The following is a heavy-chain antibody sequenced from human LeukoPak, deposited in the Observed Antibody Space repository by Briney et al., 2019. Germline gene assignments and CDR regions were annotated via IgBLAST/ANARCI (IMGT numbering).Heavy chain of an antibody. Sequence: ASVKVSCKASGYTFTGYYMHWVRQAPGQGLEWMGWINPNSGGTNYAQKFQGRVTMTGDTSISTAYMELSRLRSDDTAVYYCARASGSGWYEDYWGQGTLVAVSS. CDR2: INPNSGGT. CDR1: GYTFTGYY. D-gene: IGHD6-19*01. CDR3: ARASGSGWYEDY. V-gene: IGHV1-2*02. J-gene: IGHJ4*02.